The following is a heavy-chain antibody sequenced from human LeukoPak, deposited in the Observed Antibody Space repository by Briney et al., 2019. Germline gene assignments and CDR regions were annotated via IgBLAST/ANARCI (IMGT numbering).Heavy chain of an antibody. Sequence: GGSLRLSCAASGFTFSNYWMYWVCQAPGKGLVWVSRIKSDGSGTSYADSVKGRFTISRDNAKNTLYLQMNSLRAEDTAVYYCARRGMTTVTGDYWGQGTLVTVSS. CDR2: IKSDGSGT. V-gene: IGHV3-74*01. J-gene: IGHJ4*02. CDR3: ARRGMTTVTGDY. CDR1: GFTFSNYW. D-gene: IGHD4-17*01.